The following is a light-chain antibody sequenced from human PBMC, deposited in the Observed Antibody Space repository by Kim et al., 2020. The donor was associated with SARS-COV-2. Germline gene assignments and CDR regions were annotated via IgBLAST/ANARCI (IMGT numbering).Light chain of an antibody. CDR3: AAWDDRLNGPV. CDR1: SSNIGSGP. Sequence: GRRVSSSGSGSSSNIGSGPVNWYQQFPGTAPQLLIYDDNKRPSGVPDRFSGSNFGTSASLAISGLQAGDEADYYCAAWDDRLNGPVFGGGTQLTVL. V-gene: IGLV1-44*01. CDR2: DDN. J-gene: IGLJ7*01.